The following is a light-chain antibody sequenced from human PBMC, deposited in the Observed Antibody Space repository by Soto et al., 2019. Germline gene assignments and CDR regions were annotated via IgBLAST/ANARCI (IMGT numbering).Light chain of an antibody. CDR3: QQYNDSFPYT. CDR2: NAS. Sequence: DIQLTQSPSTLSASVGDRVTITCRASQSISSWLAWYQQKPGTAPKLLIHNASTLESGVPSRFSGIRSGTEFTLTVSSLQPDDFANYYCQQYNDSFPYTFGQGTKVDIK. V-gene: IGKV1-5*03. J-gene: IGKJ2*01. CDR1: QSISSW.